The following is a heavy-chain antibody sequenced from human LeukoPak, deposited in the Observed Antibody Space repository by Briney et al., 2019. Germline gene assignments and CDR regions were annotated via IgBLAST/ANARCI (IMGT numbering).Heavy chain of an antibody. CDR3: APESGSAWYLGY. CDR2: IYHSGST. D-gene: IGHD6-19*01. J-gene: IGHJ4*02. V-gene: IGHV4-38-2*01. Sequence: SETLSLTCAVSGYSISSGYYWGWIRQPPGKGLEWIGSIYHSGSTYYNPSLKSRVTISVETSKNQFSLKLSSVTAADTAVYYCAPESGSAWYLGYWGQGTLVTVSS. CDR1: GYSISSGYY.